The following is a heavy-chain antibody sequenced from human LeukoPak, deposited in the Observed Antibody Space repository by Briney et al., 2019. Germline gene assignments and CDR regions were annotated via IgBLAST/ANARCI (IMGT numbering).Heavy chain of an antibody. J-gene: IGHJ5*02. D-gene: IGHD5-24*01. CDR1: GGTFSNYA. Sequence: SVKVSCKASGGTFSNYAINWVRQAPGQGLEWMGGTIPLFGTANYAKKFQGRVTITADESTSTAYMEMSSLRSEDTAVYYCAREAEGGYNVTGRWFDPWGQGTLVTVSS. V-gene: IGHV1-69*13. CDR3: AREAEGGYNVTGRWFDP. CDR2: TIPLFGTA.